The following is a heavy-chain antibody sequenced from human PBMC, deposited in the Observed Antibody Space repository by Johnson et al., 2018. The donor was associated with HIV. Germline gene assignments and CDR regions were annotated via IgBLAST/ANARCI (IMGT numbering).Heavy chain of an antibody. CDR3: ASPYSYGLDDAFDI. V-gene: IGHV3-30*04. Sequence: QVQLVESGGGVVQPGRSLRLSCAASGFTFSSYAMHWVRQAPGKGLEWVAVVSYDGSERYYADSVRGRFTISRDNAENSLYLQMNSLRAEDTAVYYCASPYSYGLDDAFDIWGQGTMVTVSS. J-gene: IGHJ3*02. CDR1: GFTFSSYA. D-gene: IGHD5-18*01. CDR2: VSYDGSER.